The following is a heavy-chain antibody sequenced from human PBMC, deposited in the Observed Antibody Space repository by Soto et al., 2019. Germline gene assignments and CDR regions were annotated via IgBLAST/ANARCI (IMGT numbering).Heavy chain of an antibody. D-gene: IGHD6-6*01. CDR2: ISGSGGDT. V-gene: IGHV3-23*01. J-gene: IGHJ4*02. Sequence: GGSLRLSCAASGFTFSNYAMIWVRQAPGKGLEWVSAISGSGGDTYYADSVKGRFTISRDNSKNTIYLQMNSLRVEDTAVYYCAKERTAKQLVPGSHWGQGSLVTVSS. CDR3: AKERTAKQLVPGSH. CDR1: GFTFSNYA.